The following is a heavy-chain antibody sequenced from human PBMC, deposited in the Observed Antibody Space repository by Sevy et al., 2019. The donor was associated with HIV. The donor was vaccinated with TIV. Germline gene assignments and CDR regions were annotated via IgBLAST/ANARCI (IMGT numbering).Heavy chain of an antibody. CDR1: GGSFSGYY. V-gene: IGHV4-34*01. CDR2: INYSGST. D-gene: IGHD3-9*01. CDR3: ARGLPSKLTGYAFDI. J-gene: IGHJ3*02. Sequence: SETLSLTCAVYGGSFSGYYWSWIRQPPGKGLEWIGEINYSGSTNYNPSLKSRVTISVDTSKNQFSLKLSSVTAAEAAVYYCARGLPSKLTGYAFDIWGQGTLVSVSS.